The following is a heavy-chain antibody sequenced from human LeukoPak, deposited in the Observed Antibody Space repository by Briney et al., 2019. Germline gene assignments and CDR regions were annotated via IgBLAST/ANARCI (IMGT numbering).Heavy chain of an antibody. J-gene: IGHJ4*02. CDR3: ARPNRAARPGLDFDY. Sequence: SETLSLTCAVYGGSFSGYYWSWIRHPPGKGLEWIGEINHSGSANYNPSLKSRVTISVDTSKNQFSLKLSSVTAADTAVYYCARPNRAARPGLDFDYWGQGTLVTVSS. CDR1: GGSFSGYY. D-gene: IGHD6-6*01. V-gene: IGHV4-34*01. CDR2: INHSGSA.